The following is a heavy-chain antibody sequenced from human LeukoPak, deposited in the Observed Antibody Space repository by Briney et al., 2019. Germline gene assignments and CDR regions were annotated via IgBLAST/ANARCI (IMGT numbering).Heavy chain of an antibody. CDR3: AKLAKYFYGSETYYFFEH. CDR2: ISGSGGST. V-gene: IGHV3-23*01. Sequence: HPGGSLRLSCAASGFTFSDYYMSWIRQAPGKGLEWVSAISGSGGSTYYADSVKGRFTISRDNSKNTLYLQMNSLRAEDTAVYYCAKLAKYFYGSETYYFFEHWGQGTPVTASS. D-gene: IGHD3-10*01. J-gene: IGHJ4*02. CDR1: GFTFSDYY.